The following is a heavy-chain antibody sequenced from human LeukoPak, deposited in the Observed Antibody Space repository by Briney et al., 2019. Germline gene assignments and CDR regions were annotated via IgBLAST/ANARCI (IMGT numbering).Heavy chain of an antibody. J-gene: IGHJ4*02. CDR3: AKERSSGWPDY. CDR1: GFTFSSYN. V-gene: IGHV3-30*18. CDR2: ISYDGSTK. D-gene: IGHD6-19*01. Sequence: SGGSLRLSCAASGFTFSSYNMNWVRQAPGKGLEWVAVISYDGSTKYYADSVKGRFTISRDNSKKTLNLQMNSLRAEDTAMYYCAKERSSGWPDYWGQGTLVTVSS.